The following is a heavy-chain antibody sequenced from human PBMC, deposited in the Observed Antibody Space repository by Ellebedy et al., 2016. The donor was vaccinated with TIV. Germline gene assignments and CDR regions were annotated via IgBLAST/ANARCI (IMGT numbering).Heavy chain of an antibody. CDR3: ARDPALPRGRFDT. CDR2: IYYSGSA. CDR1: GGSISNSDYY. J-gene: IGHJ5*02. V-gene: IGHV4-39*07. Sequence: MPSETLSLTCTVSGGSISNSDYYWGWLRQPPGKGLEWIGSIYYSGSAYYNPSLKSRVTVSVDTSKNQFSLNLSSVTAADTAVYYCARDPALPRGRFDTWGQGTLVTVSS.